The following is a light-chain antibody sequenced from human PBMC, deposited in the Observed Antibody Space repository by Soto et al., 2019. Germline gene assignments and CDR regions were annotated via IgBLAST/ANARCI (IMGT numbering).Light chain of an antibody. CDR1: RSNSGNND. V-gene: IGLV1-51*01. J-gene: IGLJ3*02. Sequence: QSVLTQPPSVSAAPGQRVTVSCSGSRSNSGNNDVSWYQHLPGTATKLLIYDNDKRPSGIPDRFSASKSGTSATLDITGLQTGDDADYYCEAWDSNLSGGVFGGGTQLTVL. CDR3: EAWDSNLSGGV. CDR2: DND.